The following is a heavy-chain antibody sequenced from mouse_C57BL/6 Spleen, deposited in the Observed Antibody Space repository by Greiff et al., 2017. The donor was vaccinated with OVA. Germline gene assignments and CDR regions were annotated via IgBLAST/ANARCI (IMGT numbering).Heavy chain of an antibody. CDR2: INPSTGGT. Sequence: EVQLQESGPELVKPGASVKISCKASGYSFTGYYMNWVKQSPEKSLEWIGEINPSTGGTTYNQKFKAKATLTVDKSSSTAYMQLKSLTSEDSAVYYCARDRDAMDYWGQGTSVTVSS. J-gene: IGHJ4*01. V-gene: IGHV1-42*01. CDR1: GYSFTGYY. D-gene: IGHD2-14*01. CDR3: ARDRDAMDY.